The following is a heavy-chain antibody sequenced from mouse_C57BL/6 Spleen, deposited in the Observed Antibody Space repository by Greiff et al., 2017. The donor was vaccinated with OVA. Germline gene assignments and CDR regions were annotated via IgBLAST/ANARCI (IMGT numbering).Heavy chain of an antibody. J-gene: IGHJ1*03. CDR2: ISDGGSYT. Sequence: EVKLMESGGGLVKPGESLKLSCAASGFTFSSYAMSWVRQTPEKRLEWVATISDGGSYTYYPDNVKGRFTISRDNAKNNLYLQMSHLKSEDTAMYYCAREDWYFDVWGTGTTVTVSS. CDR3: AREDWYFDV. V-gene: IGHV5-4*01. CDR1: GFTFSSYA.